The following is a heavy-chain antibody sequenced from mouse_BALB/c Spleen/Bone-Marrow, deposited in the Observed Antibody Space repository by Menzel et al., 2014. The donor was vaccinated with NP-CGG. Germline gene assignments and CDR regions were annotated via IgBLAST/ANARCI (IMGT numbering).Heavy chain of an antibody. V-gene: IGHV1-69*02. CDR1: GYTFTSYW. Sequence: QVQLQQSGAELVRPGASVELSCKASGYTFTSYWINWVKQRPGQGLEWIGNIYPSDSYTNYNQKFKDKATLTVDKSSSTAYMQLSSPTSEDSAVYYCTRDDGSFAHWGQGTLVTVSA. D-gene: IGHD2-3*01. J-gene: IGHJ3*01. CDR3: TRDDGSFAH. CDR2: IYPSDSYT.